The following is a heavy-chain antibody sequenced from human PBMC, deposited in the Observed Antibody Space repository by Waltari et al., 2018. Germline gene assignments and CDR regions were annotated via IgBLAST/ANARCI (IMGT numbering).Heavy chain of an antibody. Sequence: QVQLQQCGAGLLKPSETLSLTCAVYGGSFSGYYWSWIRQPPGRGLEWIGEINHSGSTNYNPSLKSRVTISVDTSKNQFSLKLSSVTAADTAVYYCAREKAPFDIWGQGTMVTVSS. J-gene: IGHJ3*02. CDR2: INHSGST. CDR3: AREKAPFDI. V-gene: IGHV4-34*01. CDR1: GGSFSGYY.